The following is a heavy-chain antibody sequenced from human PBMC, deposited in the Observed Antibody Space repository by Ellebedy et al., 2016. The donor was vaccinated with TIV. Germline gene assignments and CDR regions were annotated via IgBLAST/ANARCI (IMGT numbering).Heavy chain of an antibody. V-gene: IGHV3-48*04. Sequence: GESLKISXAASGFTFSSYSMNWVRQAPGKGLEWVSYISSSSSTIYYADSVKGRFTISRDNAKNSLYLQMNSLRAEDTAVYYCAREDYSGYYTNDPFDYWGQGTLVTVSS. CDR3: AREDYSGYYTNDPFDY. CDR1: GFTFSSYS. J-gene: IGHJ4*02. CDR2: ISSSSSTI. D-gene: IGHD3-22*01.